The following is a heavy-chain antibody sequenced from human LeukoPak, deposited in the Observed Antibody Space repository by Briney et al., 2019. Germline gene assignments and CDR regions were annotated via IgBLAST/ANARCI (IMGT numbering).Heavy chain of an antibody. Sequence: GASVQVSCKASGGTFSSYAISWVRQAPGEGLEWMGRIIPILGIANYAQKFQGRVTITADKSTSTAYMELSSLRSEDTAVYYCARGTAGNGAHWGQGTLVTVSS. CDR3: ARGTAGNGAH. J-gene: IGHJ4*02. D-gene: IGHD2-8*01. V-gene: IGHV1-69*04. CDR1: GGTFSSYA. CDR2: IIPILGIA.